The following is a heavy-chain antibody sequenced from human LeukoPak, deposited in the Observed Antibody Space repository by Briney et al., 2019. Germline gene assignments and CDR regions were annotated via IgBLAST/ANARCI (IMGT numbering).Heavy chain of an antibody. V-gene: IGHV1-2*02. J-gene: IGHJ4*02. CDR3: ARVPRQLLPTYYFDY. CDR2: INPNSGGT. Sequence: ASVKVSCKASGYTFTGDYMHWVRQAPGQGLEWMGWINPNSGGTNYAQKFQGRVTMTRDTSISTAYMELSRLRSDDTAVYYCARVPRQLLPTYYFDYWGQGTLVTVSS. D-gene: IGHD2-15*01. CDR1: GYTFTGDY.